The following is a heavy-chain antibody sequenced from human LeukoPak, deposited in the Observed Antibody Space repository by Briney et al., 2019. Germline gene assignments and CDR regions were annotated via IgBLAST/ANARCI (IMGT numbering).Heavy chain of an antibody. CDR2: ISTDGSTT. CDR1: GFTFSRYW. CDR3: ARDPAGYFDY. V-gene: IGHV3-74*03. J-gene: IGHJ4*02. D-gene: IGHD2-15*01. Sequence: GGALRLSCAASGFTFSRYWMHWVRQAPGKGLMWVSRISTDGSTTLYADSVKGRFTISRDNAKNSLYLQMNSLRAEDTAVYYCARDPAGYFDYWGQGTLVTVSS.